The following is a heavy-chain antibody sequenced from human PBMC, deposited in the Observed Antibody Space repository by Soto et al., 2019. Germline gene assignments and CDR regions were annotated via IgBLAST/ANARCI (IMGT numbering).Heavy chain of an antibody. Sequence: PGGSLRLSCAASGFTFSSYSMNWVRQAPGKGLEWVSVIKSGGNTYYADSVEGRFTISRDNPKNTVYLQMNSLRAEDTAVYYCVRENYYYGMDVWGQGTTVTVSS. J-gene: IGHJ6*02. CDR2: IKSGGNT. CDR3: VRENYYYGMDV. CDR1: GFTFSSYS. V-gene: IGHV3-66*01.